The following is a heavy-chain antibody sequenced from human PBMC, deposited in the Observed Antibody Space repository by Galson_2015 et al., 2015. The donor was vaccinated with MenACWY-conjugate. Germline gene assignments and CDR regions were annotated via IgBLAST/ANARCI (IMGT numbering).Heavy chain of an antibody. D-gene: IGHD5-18*01. CDR1: GFIFGDYF. J-gene: IGHJ4*02. CDR3: TRGGYSYWI. V-gene: IGHV3-49*03. Sequence: SLRLSCAASGFIFGDYFMSWFRQSPGKGLEWVGSIRNEAYGGTTEYAASVKGRFTISRDDSKSIAYLQMNSLKTEDTAVYFCTRGGYSYWIWGQGTLVTVSS. CDR2: IRNEAYGGTT.